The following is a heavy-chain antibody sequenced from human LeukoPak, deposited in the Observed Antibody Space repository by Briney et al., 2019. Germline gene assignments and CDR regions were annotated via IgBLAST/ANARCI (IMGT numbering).Heavy chain of an antibody. D-gene: IGHD3-10*02. CDR2: ISSSGSTI. Sequence: GGSKRLSCAASGFTFSSYEMNWIRQAPGKGLEWVSYISSSGSTIYYADSVKGRFTISRDNAKNSLYLQMNSLRAEDTAVYYCAELGITMIGGVWGKGTTVTISS. CDR1: GFTFSSYE. J-gene: IGHJ6*04. CDR3: AELGITMIGGV. V-gene: IGHV3-48*03.